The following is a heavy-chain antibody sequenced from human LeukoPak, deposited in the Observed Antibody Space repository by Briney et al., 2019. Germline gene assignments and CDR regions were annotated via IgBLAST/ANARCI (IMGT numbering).Heavy chain of an antibody. CDR2: ISSSGSTI. Sequence: GGSLRLSCAASGFTFSSYEMNWVRQAPGKGLEWVSYISSSGSTIYYADSVKGRFTISRDNAKNSLYLQMNSLRAEDPAVYYCARDTTAGDLDYWGQGTLVTVSS. V-gene: IGHV3-48*03. CDR1: GFTFSSYE. J-gene: IGHJ4*02. CDR3: ARDTTAGDLDY. D-gene: IGHD6-13*01.